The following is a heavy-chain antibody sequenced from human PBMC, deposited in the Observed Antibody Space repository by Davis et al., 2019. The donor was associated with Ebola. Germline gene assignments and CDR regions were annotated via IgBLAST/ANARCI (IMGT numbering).Heavy chain of an antibody. CDR3: ARSSGSYYYYGMDV. D-gene: IGHD1-26*01. Sequence: ASVKVSCKASGYTFTSYAMNWVRQAPGQGLEWMGWISAYNGNTNYAQKLQGRVTMTTDTSTSTAYMELRSLRSDDTAVYYCARSSGSYYYYGMDVWGKGTTVTVSS. J-gene: IGHJ6*04. CDR1: GYTFTSYA. V-gene: IGHV1-18*01. CDR2: ISAYNGNT.